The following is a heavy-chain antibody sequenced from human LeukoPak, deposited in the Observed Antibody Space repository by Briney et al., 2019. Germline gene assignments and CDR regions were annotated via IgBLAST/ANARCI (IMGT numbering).Heavy chain of an antibody. CDR1: GYSFTSYW. J-gene: IGHJ4*02. Sequence: GESLKISGKGSGYSFTSYWIGWVRQMPGKGLEWMGIIYPGDSDTRYSRSFQGQVTISADKSISTAYLQWSSLKASDTAMYYCARVYYYDSSGYLYYFDYWGQGTLVTVSS. V-gene: IGHV5-51*01. CDR3: ARVYYYDSSGYLYYFDY. CDR2: IYPGDSDT. D-gene: IGHD3-22*01.